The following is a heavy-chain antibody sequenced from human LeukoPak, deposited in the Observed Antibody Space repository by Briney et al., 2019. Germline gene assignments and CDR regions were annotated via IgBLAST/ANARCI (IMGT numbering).Heavy chain of an antibody. J-gene: IGHJ4*02. CDR3: ARALSGRRLFDY. CDR2: ISYSGTT. CDR1: GGSVSSDY. D-gene: IGHD3-3*01. Sequence: SETLSLTCTVSGGSVSSDYWSWIRQPPGKGLEWIGYISYSGTTNCNPSLKSRVTISVDTSKNQFSLNLSSVTAADTAVYYCARALSGRRLFDYWGQGTLVTVSS. V-gene: IGHV4-59*02.